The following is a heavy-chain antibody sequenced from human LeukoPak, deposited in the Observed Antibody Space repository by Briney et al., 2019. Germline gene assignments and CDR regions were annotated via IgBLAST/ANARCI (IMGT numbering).Heavy chain of an antibody. CDR3: ARNYYDFCSNYHHDAFDI. CDR1: GGSISSHY. J-gene: IGHJ3*02. D-gene: IGHD3-3*01. Sequence: PSETLSLTCTVSGGSISSHYGSWIRQPPGKGLEWIGYIYYRGNTNYNPSLKSRVTISVDTSKNQFSLKLNSVTAADAAVYYCARNYYDFCSNYHHDAFDIWGQGTMVTVSS. CDR2: IYYRGNT. V-gene: IGHV4-59*11.